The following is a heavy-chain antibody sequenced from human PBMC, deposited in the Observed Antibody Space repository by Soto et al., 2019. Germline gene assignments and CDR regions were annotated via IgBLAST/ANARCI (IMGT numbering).Heavy chain of an antibody. Sequence: GGSLRLSCAASGFTFSSYAMHWARQAPGKGLEWVAVISYDGSNKYYADSVKGRFTISRDNSKNTLYLQMNSLRAEDTAVYYCARDARPYDSWSGYYTGYYGMDVWGQGTTVTVSS. D-gene: IGHD3-3*01. V-gene: IGHV3-30-3*01. CDR2: ISYDGSNK. CDR3: ARDARPYDSWSGYYTGYYGMDV. CDR1: GFTFSSYA. J-gene: IGHJ6*02.